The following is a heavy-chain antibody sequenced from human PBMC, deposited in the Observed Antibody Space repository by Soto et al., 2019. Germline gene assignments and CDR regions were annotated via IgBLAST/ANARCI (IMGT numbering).Heavy chain of an antibody. J-gene: IGHJ4*02. V-gene: IGHV1-2*02. Sequence: QVQLVQSGAEVKKPGASVKVSCKAAGYSFTAYYIHWVRQAPGQGFEWMGWINPTSGGTNDAQKFQGRVTVTRDTSISTAYMELTRLRSGDTAVAYCERALGGHGDPFDNWGQGTRVTVSS. CDR2: INPTSGGT. CDR1: GYSFTAYY. D-gene: IGHD3-16*01. CDR3: ERALGGHGDPFDN.